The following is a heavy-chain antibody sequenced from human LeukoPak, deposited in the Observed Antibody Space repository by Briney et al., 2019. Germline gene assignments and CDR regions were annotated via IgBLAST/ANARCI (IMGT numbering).Heavy chain of an antibody. CDR2: IGSSDSTT. J-gene: IGHJ4*02. Sequence: GGSLRLSCVASGFTFSSYEMNWVRQAPGKGLEWLSYIGSSDSTTHYADSVKGRFTISRDNAKNSLYLQMNSLRAEDTAVYYCARDRAVGYSYGYLIDYWGQGTLVTVSS. CDR1: GFTFSSYE. V-gene: IGHV3-48*03. D-gene: IGHD5-18*01. CDR3: ARDRAVGYSYGYLIDY.